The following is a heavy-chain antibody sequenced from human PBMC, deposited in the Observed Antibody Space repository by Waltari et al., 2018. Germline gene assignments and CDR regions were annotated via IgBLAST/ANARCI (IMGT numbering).Heavy chain of an antibody. CDR2: ISNSGSPT. Sequence: EVQVVESGGGLVQPGGSLRLSCVASGFTFSNYEMNWVRQAPGKGLEWVSYISNSGSPTYYAGSVKGRITISRDNAKNSMYLEMDSLRAEDTAVYYCARPSTEYYYYYYYMDVWGKGTTVTVS. J-gene: IGHJ6*03. CDR1: GFTFSNYE. CDR3: ARPSTEYYYYYYYMDV. V-gene: IGHV3-48*03.